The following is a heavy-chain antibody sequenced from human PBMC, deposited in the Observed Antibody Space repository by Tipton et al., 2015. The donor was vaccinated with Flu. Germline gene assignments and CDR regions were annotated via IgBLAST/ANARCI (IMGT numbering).Heavy chain of an antibody. CDR3: ARGPGRDIAVRGWFDP. V-gene: IGHV1-8*01. CDR1: GYTFTSYD. CDR2: MNPNSGNT. D-gene: IGHD6-6*01. J-gene: IGHJ5*02. Sequence: QLVQSGAEVKKPGASVKVSCETSGYTFTSYDINWVRQATGQGLEWMGWMNPNSGNTGYAQKFQGRVSMTRNTSISTAYMELNSLTSDDPAVYYCARGPGRDIAVRGWFDPWGQGTLVTVSS.